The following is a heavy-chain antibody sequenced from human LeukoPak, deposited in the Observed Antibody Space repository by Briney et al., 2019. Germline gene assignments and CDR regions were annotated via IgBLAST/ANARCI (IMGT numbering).Heavy chain of an antibody. J-gene: IGHJ4*02. Sequence: GGSLRLSCAASGFTFSSYWMSWVRQAPGKGLEWVANIKQDGSEKYYVDSVKGRFTISRDNAKNSLFLQMNSLRAEDTAVYYWARVGYGYGWGGFDFWGQGTLVTVSS. CDR1: GFTFSSYW. D-gene: IGHD5-18*01. CDR2: IKQDGSEK. V-gene: IGHV3-7*03. CDR3: ARVGYGYGWGGFDF.